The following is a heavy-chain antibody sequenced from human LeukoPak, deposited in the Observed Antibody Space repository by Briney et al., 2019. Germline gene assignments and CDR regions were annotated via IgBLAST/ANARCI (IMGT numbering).Heavy chain of an antibody. D-gene: IGHD3-22*01. CDR1: GFTFSSYA. J-gene: IGHJ5*02. CDR3: AREARGYYDSSGYSPP. CDR2: ISYDGSNK. Sequence: PGGSLRLSCAASGFTFSSYAMSWVRQAPGKGLEWVAVISYDGSNKYYADSVKGRFTISRDNSKNTLYLQMNSLRAEDTAVYYCAREARGYYDSSGYSPPWGQGTLVTVSS. V-gene: IGHV3-30-3*01.